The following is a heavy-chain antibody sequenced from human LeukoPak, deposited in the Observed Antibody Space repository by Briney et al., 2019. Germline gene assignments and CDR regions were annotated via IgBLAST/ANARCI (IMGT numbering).Heavy chain of an antibody. V-gene: IGHV4-61*02. D-gene: IGHD3-10*01. Sequence: ASETLSLTCTVSGGPVSSDNSYWYWIRQPAGKGLEWIGRIYADEDSTYNPSLKSRVTISVDTSKNQLSLRLTSMTAADTAVYYCARGYYYRTWGQGTLVTVSS. CDR1: GGPVSSDNSY. CDR2: IYADEDS. CDR3: ARGYYYRT. J-gene: IGHJ4*02.